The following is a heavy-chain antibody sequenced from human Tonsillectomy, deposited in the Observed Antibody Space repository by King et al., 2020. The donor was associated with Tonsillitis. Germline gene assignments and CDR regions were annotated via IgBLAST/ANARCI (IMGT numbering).Heavy chain of an antibody. J-gene: IGHJ4*02. CDR1: GGSISSSGYY. CDR2: MYYSGST. V-gene: IGHV4-39*01. D-gene: IGHD5-24*01. CDR3: ARGVGDGHNYFDY. Sequence: QLQESGPGLVKPSETLSLTCTVSGGSISSSGYYWGWIRQPPGKGLEWIGSMYYSGSTYYNPPLKSRVTISVDTSKNQFSLKLGAVTAADTAVYYCARGVGDGHNYFDYWGQGTLVTVSS.